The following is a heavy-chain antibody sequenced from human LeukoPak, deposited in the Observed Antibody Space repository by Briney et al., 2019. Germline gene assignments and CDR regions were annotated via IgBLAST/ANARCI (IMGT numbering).Heavy chain of an antibody. J-gene: IGHJ4*02. CDR1: GGSISSGDYY. CDR2: IYYSGST. Sequence: PSQTLSLTCTVSGGSISSGDYYWSWIRQPPGKGLEWIGYIYYSGSTYYNPSLKSRVTISVDTTKNQFSLKLSSVTAADTAVYYCARGLLRYFDWSRHYYFDYWGQGTLVTVSS. CDR3: ARGLLRYFDWSRHYYFDY. V-gene: IGHV4-30-4*01. D-gene: IGHD3-9*01.